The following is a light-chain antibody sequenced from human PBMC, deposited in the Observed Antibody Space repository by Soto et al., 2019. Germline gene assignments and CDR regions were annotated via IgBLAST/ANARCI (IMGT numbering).Light chain of an antibody. CDR1: QSISSL. V-gene: IGKV1-5*01. CDR3: QQLHDYPIT. CDR2: DAS. J-gene: IGKJ5*01. Sequence: DKQMNHSPSTLSAYVGDRVTITCRASQSISSLLSWYQQKPVKAPKLLIYDASSLESGVPSRFSGSGSGTEFTLTISSLQPEDFATYCCQQLHDYPITFGQGTRLEI.